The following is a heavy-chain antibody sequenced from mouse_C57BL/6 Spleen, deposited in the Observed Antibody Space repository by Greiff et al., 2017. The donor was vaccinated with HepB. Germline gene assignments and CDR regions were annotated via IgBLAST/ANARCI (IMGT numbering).Heavy chain of an antibody. CDR1: GYTFTEYT. CDR3: ARHEECSHYYGSSYGGFAY. D-gene: IGHD1-1*01. Sequence: QVQLQQSGAELVKPGASVKLSCKASGYTFTEYTIHWVKQRSGQGLEWIGWFYPGSGSIKYNEKFKDKATLTADKSSSTVYMELSRLTSEDSAVYFCARHEECSHYYGSSYGGFAYWGQGTLVTVSA. J-gene: IGHJ3*01. V-gene: IGHV1-62-2*01. CDR2: FYPGSGSI.